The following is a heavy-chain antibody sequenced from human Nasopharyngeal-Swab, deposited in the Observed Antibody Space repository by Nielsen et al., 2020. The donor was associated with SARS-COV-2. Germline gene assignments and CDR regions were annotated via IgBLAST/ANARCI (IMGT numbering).Heavy chain of an antibody. V-gene: IGHV7-4-1*02. D-gene: IGHD3-3*01. J-gene: IGHJ5*02. CDR2: INTNTGNP. Sequence: ASVKVSCKASGYTFTSYAMNWVLQAPGQGLEWMGWINTNTGNPTYAQGFTGRFVFSLDTSVSTAYLQISSLKAEDTAVYYCARDHDFWSGYYSWFDPWGQGTLVTVSS. CDR3: ARDHDFWSGYYSWFDP. CDR1: GYTFTSYA.